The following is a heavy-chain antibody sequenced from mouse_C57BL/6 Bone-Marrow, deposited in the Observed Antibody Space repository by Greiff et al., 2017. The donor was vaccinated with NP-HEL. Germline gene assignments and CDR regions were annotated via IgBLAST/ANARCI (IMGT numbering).Heavy chain of an antibody. V-gene: IGHV1-81*01. D-gene: IGHD1-1*01. CDR1: GYTFTSYG. Sequence: VQLQESGAELARPGASVKLSCKASGYTFTSYGISWVKQRTGQGLEWIGEIYPRSGNTYYNEKFKGKATLTADKSSSTAYMELRSLTSDDSAVYFCARESLYYYCSIAWFAYWGQGTLVTVSA. CDR3: ARESLYYYCSIAWFAY. CDR2: IYPRSGNT. J-gene: IGHJ3*01.